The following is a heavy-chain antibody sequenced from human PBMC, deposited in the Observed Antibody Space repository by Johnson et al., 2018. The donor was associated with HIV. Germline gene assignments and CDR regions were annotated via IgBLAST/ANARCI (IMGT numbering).Heavy chain of an antibody. V-gene: IGHV3-9*01. D-gene: IGHD6-13*01. CDR1: GFTFDDYA. CDR2: ISWNSGSI. J-gene: IGHJ3*02. Sequence: VQVVESGGGLVKPGRSLRLSCAASGFTFDDYAMHWVRQAPGKGLEWVSGISWNSGSIGYVDSVRGRFTISRDNSKNTLYLQMNSLRAEDTAVYYCARAYSSSWYRDDAFDIWGQGTMVTVSA. CDR3: ARAYSSSWYRDDAFDI.